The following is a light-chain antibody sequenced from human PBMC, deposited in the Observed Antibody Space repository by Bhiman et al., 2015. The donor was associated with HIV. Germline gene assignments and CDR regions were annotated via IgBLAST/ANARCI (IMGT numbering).Light chain of an antibody. CDR3: ETWDSSLSAEV. V-gene: IGLV1-40*01. J-gene: IGLJ3*02. CDR1: SSNIGAGYD. Sequence: QPVLTQPPSVSGAPGQRVTISCTGNSSNIGAGYDVHWYQQLPGTAPKLLIYGYINRPSGVPDRFSGSKSGTSASLAITGLQTGDEADYYCETWDSSLSAEVFGGGTKLTVL. CDR2: GYI.